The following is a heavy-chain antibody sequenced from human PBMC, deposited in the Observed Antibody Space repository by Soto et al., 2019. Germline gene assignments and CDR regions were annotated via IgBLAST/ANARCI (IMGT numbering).Heavy chain of an antibody. J-gene: IGHJ4*02. CDR1: GYTFSNYD. D-gene: IGHD3-9*01. V-gene: IGHV1-8*01. CDR2: MNPNSGNT. Sequence: ASVKVSCKASGYTFSNYDINWVRQATGQGLEWMGWMNPNSGNTGYAQKLQGRVTMTRDASINTAYMELSSLRSDDTAVYFCARMGRGHYNLYFDYWGQGTVVTVSS. CDR3: ARMGRGHYNLYFDY.